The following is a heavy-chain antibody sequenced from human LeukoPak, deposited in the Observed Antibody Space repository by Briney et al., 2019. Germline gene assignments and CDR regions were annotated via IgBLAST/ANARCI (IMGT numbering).Heavy chain of an antibody. CDR3: AKSHLPNAYSGTYYCDY. CDR2: IRYDESKK. Sequence: AGGSLRLSCAASGFTFSSYGMHWVRQAPGKGLEWVAFIRYDESKKFYGDSVKGRFTISRDNSKNTLYLQMNSLRTEDTAVYYCAKSHLPNAYSGTYYCDYWGQGTLVTVSS. CDR1: GFTFSSYG. V-gene: IGHV3-30*02. D-gene: IGHD1-26*01. J-gene: IGHJ4*02.